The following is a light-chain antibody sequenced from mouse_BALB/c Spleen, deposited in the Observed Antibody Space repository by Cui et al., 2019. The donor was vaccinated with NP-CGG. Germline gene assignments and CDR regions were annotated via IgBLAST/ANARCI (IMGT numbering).Light chain of an antibody. CDR3: ALWYSNHWV. J-gene: IGLJ1*01. CDR1: TGAVTTSNY. Sequence: QAVVTHEPALTTSPGETVTLTCRSSTGAVTTSNYANWVQEKPDHLFTGLIGGTNNRVPGVPARFSGSLIGDKAVLTITGAQTEDEAIYFCALWYSNHWVFGGGTKLTVL. V-gene: IGLV1*01. CDR2: GTN.